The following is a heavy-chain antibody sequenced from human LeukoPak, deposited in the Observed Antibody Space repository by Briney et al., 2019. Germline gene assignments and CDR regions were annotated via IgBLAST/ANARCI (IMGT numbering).Heavy chain of an antibody. D-gene: IGHD3-16*02. V-gene: IGHV1-2*02. Sequence: AAVKVSCKAPGYTFTGYYMHWVRQAPGQGLEWMGWINPNSGGTNYAQKFQGRVTMTRDTSISTAYMELSRLRSDDMAVYYCARDDYVWGSYRDFFDYWGQGTLVTVSS. CDR3: ARDDYVWGSYRDFFDY. J-gene: IGHJ4*02. CDR2: INPNSGGT. CDR1: GYTFTGYY.